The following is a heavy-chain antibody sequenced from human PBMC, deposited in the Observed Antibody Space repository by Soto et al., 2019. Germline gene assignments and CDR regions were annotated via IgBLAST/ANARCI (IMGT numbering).Heavy chain of an antibody. Sequence: GGSLRLSCAASGFTFSSYAMSWVRQAPGKGLEWVSAISGSGGSTYYADSVKGRFTISRDNSKNTLYLQMNSLRAEDTAVYYCASTLQGAPYYYYGMDVWGQGTTVTVSS. V-gene: IGHV3-23*01. J-gene: IGHJ6*02. CDR3: ASTLQGAPYYYYGMDV. D-gene: IGHD3-16*01. CDR2: ISGSGGST. CDR1: GFTFSSYA.